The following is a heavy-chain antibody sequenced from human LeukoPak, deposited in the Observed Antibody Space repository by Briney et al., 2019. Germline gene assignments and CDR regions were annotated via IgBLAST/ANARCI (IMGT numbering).Heavy chain of an antibody. CDR2: TSYDGGNK. D-gene: IGHD3-10*01. J-gene: IGHJ6*04. CDR1: GFTFSSYA. CDR3: ARDRVRGLIVFGGMDV. V-gene: IGHV3-30*04. Sequence: PGRSLRLPCAASGFTFSSYAMHWVRQAPGTGLEWVALTSYDGGNKYYADSVQGRFTISRDNSKNTLHLQMNSLRPEDTAVYYCARDRVRGLIVFGGMDVWGKGTTVTVSS.